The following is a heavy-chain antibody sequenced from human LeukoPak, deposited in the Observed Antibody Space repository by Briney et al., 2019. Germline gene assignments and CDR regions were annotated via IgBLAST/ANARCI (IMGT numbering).Heavy chain of an antibody. V-gene: IGHV3-7*01. J-gene: IGHJ6*02. CDR1: GFTFSSYW. D-gene: IGHD3-10*01. CDR3: ARVRVLLWFGEPLGMDV. Sequence: GGSLRLSCAASGFTFSSYWMSWVRQAPGKGLEWVANIKQDGSEKYYVDSVKGRFIISRDNAKNSLYLQMNSLRAEDTAVYYCARVRVLLWFGEPLGMDVWGQGTTVTVSS. CDR2: IKQDGSEK.